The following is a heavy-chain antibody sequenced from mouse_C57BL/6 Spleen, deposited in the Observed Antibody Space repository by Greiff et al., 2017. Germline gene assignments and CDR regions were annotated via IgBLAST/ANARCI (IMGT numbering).Heavy chain of an antibody. Sequence: EVQVVESGGGLVKPGGSLKLSCAASGFTFSSYAMSWVRQTPEKRLEWVATISDGGSYTYYPDNVKGRFTISRDNAKNNLYLQMSHLKSEDTAMYYCASGDYYGSLYYFDYWGQGTTLTVSS. J-gene: IGHJ2*01. D-gene: IGHD1-1*01. CDR2: ISDGGSYT. CDR3: ASGDYYGSLYYFDY. V-gene: IGHV5-4*01. CDR1: GFTFSSYA.